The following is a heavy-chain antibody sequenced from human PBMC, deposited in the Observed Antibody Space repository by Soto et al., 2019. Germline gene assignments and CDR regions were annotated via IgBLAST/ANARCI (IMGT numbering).Heavy chain of an antibody. CDR2: INAGNGDT. CDR3: ARVRDGYDLACFNH. J-gene: IGHJ4*02. Sequence: ASMKVSCKASGYTVTSYTMHWVRQAPGQRLEWMGWINAGNGDTKYSQKFQGRVTITRDTSASTAYMELGSLRSEDTAVYYCARVRDGYDLACFNHWGQGTLVTVSS. V-gene: IGHV1-3*01. D-gene: IGHD5-12*01. CDR1: GYTVTSYT.